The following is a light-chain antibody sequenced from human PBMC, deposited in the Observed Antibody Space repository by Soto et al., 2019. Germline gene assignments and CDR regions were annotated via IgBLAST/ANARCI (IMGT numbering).Light chain of an antibody. CDR3: QSYDSSLSGYV. CDR1: SSNIGAGYD. V-gene: IGLV1-40*01. Sequence: QSVLTQPPSVSGAPGQRVTISCTGSSSNIGAGYDVHWYQQLPGTAPKVLIYGNSNRPSGVPDRFSGSKSGTSASLAITGLQAEEESEYYCQSYDSSLSGYVFGTATKVTVL. J-gene: IGLJ1*01. CDR2: GNS.